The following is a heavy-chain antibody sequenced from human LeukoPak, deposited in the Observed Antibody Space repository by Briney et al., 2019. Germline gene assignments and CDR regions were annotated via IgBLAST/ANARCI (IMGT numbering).Heavy chain of an antibody. CDR2: IYYSGST. Sequence: SETLSLTCTVSGCSISSYYWSWIRQPPGKGLEWVGYIYYSGSTNYNPSLKSGVTILVDTSKNQFSLKLSSVTAADTAVYYCAREGGAAAGTGFDYWGQGTLVTVSS. J-gene: IGHJ4*02. V-gene: IGHV4-59*08. CDR3: AREGGAAAGTGFDY. CDR1: GCSISSYY. D-gene: IGHD6-13*01.